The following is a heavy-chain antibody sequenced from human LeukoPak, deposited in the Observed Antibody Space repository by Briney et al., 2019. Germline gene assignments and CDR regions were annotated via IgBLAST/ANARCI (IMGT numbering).Heavy chain of an antibody. Sequence: PGGSLRLSCAASGFTFSSYAMSWVRQAPGKGLEWVSVISDSGNITDYAASVKGRFTISRDNSRSTLYLQMNSLRAEDTAIYYCAKDLRTGRYCFDYWGQGTLVPVSS. CDR2: ISDSGNIT. V-gene: IGHV3-23*01. J-gene: IGHJ4*02. CDR3: AKDLRTGRYCFDY. CDR1: GFTFSSYA. D-gene: IGHD1-14*01.